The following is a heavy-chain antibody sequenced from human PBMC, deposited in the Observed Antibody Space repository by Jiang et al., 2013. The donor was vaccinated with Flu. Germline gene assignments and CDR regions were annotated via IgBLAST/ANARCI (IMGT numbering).Heavy chain of an antibody. J-gene: IGHJ4*02. CDR1: GGSISSSSYY. CDR3: ARDYGDYCFDY. Sequence: SGPGLVKPSETLSLTCTVSGGSISSSSYYWGWIRQPPGKGLEWIGSIYYSGSTYYNPSLKSRVTISVDTSKNQFSLKLSSVTAADTAVYYCARDYGDYCFDYWGQGTLVTVSS. V-gene: IGHV4-39*02. CDR2: IYYSGST. D-gene: IGHD4-17*01.